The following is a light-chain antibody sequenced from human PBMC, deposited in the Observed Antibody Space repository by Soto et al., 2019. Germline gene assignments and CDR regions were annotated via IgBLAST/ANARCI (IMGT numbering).Light chain of an antibody. CDR2: DAS. V-gene: IGKV3-11*01. CDR1: QSLGIY. Sequence: EIVLTQSPATLSLSPGERATLSCRASQSLGIYLAWYQQKPGHAPRLLIYDASNRATGIPARFSGSGSGTDFTLSIDSLEPEDFAIYYCQQRSNWPRFFTFGPGTKVDIK. CDR3: QQRSNWPRFFT. J-gene: IGKJ3*01.